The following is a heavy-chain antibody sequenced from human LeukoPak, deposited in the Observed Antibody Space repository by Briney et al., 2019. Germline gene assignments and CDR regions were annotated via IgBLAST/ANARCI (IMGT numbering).Heavy chain of an antibody. J-gene: IGHJ4*02. Sequence: GRSLRLSCAASGLTFSDYYMSWIRQAPGKGLEWVSYISSSGSTIYYADSVKGRFTISRDNAKNSLYLQMNSLRAEDTAVYYCARENYGGNSVSHFDYWGQGTLVTVSS. D-gene: IGHD4-23*01. V-gene: IGHV3-11*01. CDR2: ISSSGSTI. CDR3: ARENYGGNSVSHFDY. CDR1: GLTFSDYY.